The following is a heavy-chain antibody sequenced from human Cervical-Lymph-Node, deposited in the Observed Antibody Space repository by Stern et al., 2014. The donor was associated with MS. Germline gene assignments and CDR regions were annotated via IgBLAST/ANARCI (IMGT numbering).Heavy chain of an antibody. V-gene: IGHV1-8*01. CDR1: GYIFTSDD. CDR2: MTLDSGAP. J-gene: IGHJ1*01. D-gene: IGHD7-27*01. Sequence: QVQLVQSGAEVRKPGASVRLSCKASGYIFTSDDINWVRQASGPGLEWMGWMTLDSGAPVFEQKFRGRVTMPRESSTGPAYMGLSILPSEAPAVYYSPKPWGHWGQGTQVTVSS. CDR3: PKPWGH.